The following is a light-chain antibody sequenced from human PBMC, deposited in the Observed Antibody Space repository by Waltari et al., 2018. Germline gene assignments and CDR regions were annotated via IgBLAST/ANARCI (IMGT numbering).Light chain of an antibody. CDR3: QQYINKPFT. J-gene: IGKJ5*01. V-gene: IGKV1-16*01. Sequence: DIQMTKSPSSLSASVGDSVTITCRASQGINNYLAWLQQKPEKAPKSLIYAASHVQRGVPSRCSGSGSGSDFTLTIGGLQPEDSATYYCQQYINKPFTFGQGTRLEI. CDR1: QGINNY. CDR2: AAS.